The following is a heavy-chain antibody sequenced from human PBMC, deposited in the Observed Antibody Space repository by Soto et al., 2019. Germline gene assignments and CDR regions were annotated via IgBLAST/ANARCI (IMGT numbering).Heavy chain of an antibody. V-gene: IGHV1-58*02. CDR2: IVVGSGNT. D-gene: IGHD6-19*01. Sequence: GASVKVSYKASRFTFTSSSMQLVRQARGQRLEWIGWIVVGSGNTNYAQKFQERVTITRDMSTSTAYMELSSLRSEDTAAYYCAASVSSGWSDYWGQGTLVTVSS. J-gene: IGHJ4*02. CDR1: RFTFTSSS. CDR3: AASVSSGWSDY.